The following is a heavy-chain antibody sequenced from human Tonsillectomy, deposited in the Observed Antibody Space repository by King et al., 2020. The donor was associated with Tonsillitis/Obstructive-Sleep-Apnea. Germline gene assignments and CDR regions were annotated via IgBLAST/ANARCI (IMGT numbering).Heavy chain of an antibody. V-gene: IGHV4-59*08. CDR1: GGSIRSYY. CDR3: ARHGYCSNGVCYTGNWFDP. D-gene: IGHD2-8*01. J-gene: IGHJ5*02. CDR2: IYYIGNT. Sequence: QLQESGPGLVKPSETLSLTCTVSGGSIRSYYWSWIRQPPGKGLEWIGYIYYIGNTNYNPSLKSRVIISIDTSKSQFSLKLSSVTAADTAVYYCARHGYCSNGVCYTGNWFDPWGQGTLVTVSS.